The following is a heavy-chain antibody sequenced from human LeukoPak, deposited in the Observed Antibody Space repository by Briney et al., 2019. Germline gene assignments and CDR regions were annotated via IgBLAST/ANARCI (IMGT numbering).Heavy chain of an antibody. V-gene: IGHV3-74*01. Sequence: GGSLRLSCAASGSAFNTYWMHGVRQVPGKGLVWVSRIRGDGTNPIYADSVKGRFTISRDNAKNTLYLQMNSLRVEDTAVYYCARDTYYAPFDPWGQGTLVTVSS. CDR2: IRGDGTNP. CDR3: ARDTYYAPFDP. CDR1: GSAFNTYW. J-gene: IGHJ5*02. D-gene: IGHD2/OR15-2a*01.